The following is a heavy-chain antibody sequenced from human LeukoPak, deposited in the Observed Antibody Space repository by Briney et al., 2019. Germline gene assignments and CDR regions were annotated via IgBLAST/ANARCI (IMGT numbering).Heavy chain of an antibody. CDR1: GLTFSGYW. CDR3: ASDGGPFDH. CDR2: INQGASEK. V-gene: IGHV3-7*01. D-gene: IGHD3-3*01. Sequence: PGGSLRLSCAASGLTFSGYWMSWVRQAPGKGLEWVANINQGASEKYYVDSVRGRFTISRDNAKKSLTLQMNSLRVDDTAVYYCASDGGPFDHWGQGNLVTVSS. J-gene: IGHJ4*02.